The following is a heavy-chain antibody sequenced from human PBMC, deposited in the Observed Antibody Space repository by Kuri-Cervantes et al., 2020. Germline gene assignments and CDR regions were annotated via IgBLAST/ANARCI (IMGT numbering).Heavy chain of an antibody. CDR1: GFTFSSYS. Sequence: GESLKISCAASGFTFSSYSMNWVRRAPGKGLEWVSYISSSSSTIYYADSVKGRFTISRDNAKNSLYLQMNSLRDEDTAVYYCARDSELAVAGTFGYWGQGTLVTVSS. V-gene: IGHV3-48*02. D-gene: IGHD6-19*01. J-gene: IGHJ4*02. CDR3: ARDSELAVAGTFGY. CDR2: ISSSSSTI.